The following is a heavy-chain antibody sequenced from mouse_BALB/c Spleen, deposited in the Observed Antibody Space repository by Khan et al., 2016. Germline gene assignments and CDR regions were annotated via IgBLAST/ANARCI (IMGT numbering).Heavy chain of an antibody. CDR2: ISYSGST. V-gene: IGHV3-8*02. CDR1: GDSITSGY. CDR3: ARYSRYDAWFAY. J-gene: IGHJ3*01. Sequence: EVQLQESGPSLVKPSQTLSLTCSVTGDSITSGYWNWIQKFPGNKLEYMGYISYSGSTYYNPSLKSRISITRDTSKNQYYLQFNSVTTKDTATYSSARYSRYDAWFAYWGQGTLVTVSA. D-gene: IGHD2-14*01.